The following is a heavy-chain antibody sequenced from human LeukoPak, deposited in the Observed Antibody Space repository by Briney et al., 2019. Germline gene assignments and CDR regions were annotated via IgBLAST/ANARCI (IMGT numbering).Heavy chain of an antibody. CDR3: ATSGWWGYFDY. CDR2: ISDDGSNE. Sequence: PGGPLRLSCAASGFTFSSYAMHWVRQAPGKGLEWVAIISDDGSNEYYADSVKGRFTISRDNSKNTLYLLMNSLRAGDTAVYYCATSGWWGYFDYWGQGTLVTVSS. D-gene: IGHD6-19*01. CDR1: GFTFSSYA. J-gene: IGHJ4*02. V-gene: IGHV3-30*14.